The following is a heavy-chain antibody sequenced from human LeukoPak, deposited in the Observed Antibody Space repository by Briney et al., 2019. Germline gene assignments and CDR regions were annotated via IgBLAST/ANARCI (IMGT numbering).Heavy chain of an antibody. V-gene: IGHV4-34*01. CDR2: INHSGST. J-gene: IGHJ4*02. CDR3: ARGGYSYGYFDY. Sequence: SETLSLTCAVYGGSFSGYYWSWIRQPPGKGLEWVGEINHSGSTNYNPSLKSRVTISVDTSKNQFSLKLSSVTAADTAVYYCARGGYSYGYFDYWGQGTLVTVSS. CDR1: GGSFSGYY. D-gene: IGHD5-18*01.